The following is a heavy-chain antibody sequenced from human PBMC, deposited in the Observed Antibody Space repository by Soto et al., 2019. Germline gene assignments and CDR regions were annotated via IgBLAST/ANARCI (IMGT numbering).Heavy chain of an antibody. CDR2: IYQSGNT. CDR1: VYSISSNYY. J-gene: IGHJ5*02. Sequence: SETLSLTCVVSVYSISSNYYWGWIRQPPGKGLEWIGSIYQSGNTYYNPSLKSRVTILVDTSKNQFSLILRSVSAADTAVYYCARRRPAGWFDPWGQGTLVTVSS. V-gene: IGHV4-38-2*01. D-gene: IGHD6-13*01. CDR3: ARRRPAGWFDP.